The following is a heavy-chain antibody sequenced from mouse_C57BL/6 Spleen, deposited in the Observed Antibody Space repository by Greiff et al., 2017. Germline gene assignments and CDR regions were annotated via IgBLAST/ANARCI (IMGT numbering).Heavy chain of an antibody. CDR2: INPSSGYT. CDR1: GYTFTSYW. V-gene: IGHV1-7*01. J-gene: IGHJ3*01. D-gene: IGHD1-1*01. CDR3: AGPSAYVSSWFAY. Sequence: QVQLQQSGAELAKPGASVKLSCKASGYTFTSYWMHWVKQRPGQGLEWIGYINPSSGYTNYNQKFKDKATLTADKSSSTAYMQLSSLTYEDSAVYYCAGPSAYVSSWFAYWGQGTLVTVSA.